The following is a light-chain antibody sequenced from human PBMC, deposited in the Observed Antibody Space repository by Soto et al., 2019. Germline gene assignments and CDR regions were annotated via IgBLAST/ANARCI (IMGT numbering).Light chain of an antibody. J-gene: IGKJ4*01. V-gene: IGKV3-20*01. Sequence: EIVLTQSPGTLSLSPGDTATLSCRASQSLRNNYIAWYQQTPGPAPRLLMSGGSTRASGIPNRFSASGSGTEFTLIITKLEPEDFAVSYCQQYDDSPPLTFGGGTKVEIK. CDR2: GGS. CDR3: QQYDDSPPLT. CDR1: QSLRNNY.